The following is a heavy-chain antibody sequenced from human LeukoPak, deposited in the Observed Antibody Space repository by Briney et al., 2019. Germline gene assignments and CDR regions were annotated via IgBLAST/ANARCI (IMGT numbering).Heavy chain of an antibody. CDR2: IYPGDSDT. D-gene: IGHD3-10*01. Sequence: GESLKISCKGSGYSFTSYWIGWVRQMPGKGLEWMGIIYPGDSDTRYSPPFQGQVTISADKSISTAYLQWSSLKASDTAMYYCARHRAVGSGSYYSHYDYWGQGTLVTVSS. CDR3: ARHRAVGSGSYYSHYDY. V-gene: IGHV5-51*01. J-gene: IGHJ4*02. CDR1: GYSFTSYW.